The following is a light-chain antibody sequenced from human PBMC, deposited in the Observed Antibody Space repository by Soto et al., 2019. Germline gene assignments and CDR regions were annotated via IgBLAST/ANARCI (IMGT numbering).Light chain of an antibody. V-gene: IGKV3-20*01. Sequence: EIVLTQSPGTVSLSPGETATLSCKASQSVGRYVAWYQQKPGQAPRLLIYDASTRASGIPDRFSGSGSGTDFTLIVSRLEPEDFAVYYCQQYGASPDLTFGGGTKVEIE. CDR1: QSVGRY. CDR2: DAS. J-gene: IGKJ4*01. CDR3: QQYGASPDLT.